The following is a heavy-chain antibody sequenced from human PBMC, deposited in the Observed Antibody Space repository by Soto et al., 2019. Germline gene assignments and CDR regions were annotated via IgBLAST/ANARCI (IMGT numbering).Heavy chain of an antibody. CDR1: GYTFTSYD. J-gene: IGHJ5*01. CDR2: MNPNSGNT. V-gene: IGHV1-8*01. Sequence: GASVKVSCKASGYTFTSYDINWVRQATGQGLEWMGWMNPNSGNTGYAQKFQGRVTMTRNTSISTAYMELSSVTAADTAVYYCAGGPIVGARGGFGFDSWGQGTLVTVSS. CDR3: AGGPIVGARGGFGFDS. D-gene: IGHD1-26*01.